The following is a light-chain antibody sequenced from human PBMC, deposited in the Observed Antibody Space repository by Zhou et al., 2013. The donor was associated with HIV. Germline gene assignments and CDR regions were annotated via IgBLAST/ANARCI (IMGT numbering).Light chain of an antibody. CDR2: DTS. CDR3: QQYDDWPPGYT. Sequence: EIVMTQSPATLSMSSGERATLSCRASQSVNSKLAWYQQKPGQAPRLLIYDTSTRATGIPARFSGSGSGTDFTLTISSLQSEDFAIYYCQQYDDWPPGYTFGRGTKLEIK. V-gene: IGKV3-15*01. J-gene: IGKJ2*01. CDR1: QSVNSK.